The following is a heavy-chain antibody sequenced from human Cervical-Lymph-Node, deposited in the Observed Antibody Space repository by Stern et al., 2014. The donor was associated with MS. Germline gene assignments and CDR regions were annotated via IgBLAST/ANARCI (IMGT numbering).Heavy chain of an antibody. D-gene: IGHD6-6*01. Sequence: VQLVESGPGLVKPSETLSLTCTVSGGSTSSYYWSWIRQPPGKGLEWIGYISSSGGTKYNPSLKSRVTISVDTSKNPLALNLTSVPAADAAVYYCARGYTTSSGRPDYWGQGTLVTVST. J-gene: IGHJ4*02. CDR2: ISSSGGT. CDR1: GGSTSSYY. V-gene: IGHV4-59*08. CDR3: ARGYTTSSGRPDY.